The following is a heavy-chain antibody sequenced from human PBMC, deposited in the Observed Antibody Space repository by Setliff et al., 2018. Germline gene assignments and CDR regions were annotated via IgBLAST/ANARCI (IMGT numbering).Heavy chain of an antibody. CDR1: GYTFTNYG. V-gene: IGHV1-18*01. CDR2: ISPYSGNT. Sequence: ASVKVSCKASGYTFTNYGVTWVRQAPGQGLEWMGWISPYSGNTYYAPELQGRVTLTTDTSTTTAYLELRSLTSDDTAVYYCSRLVRYCTTTTCQRASGHDYWGQGTLVTVSS. D-gene: IGHD2-8*01. CDR3: SRLVRYCTTTTCQRASGHDY. J-gene: IGHJ4*02.